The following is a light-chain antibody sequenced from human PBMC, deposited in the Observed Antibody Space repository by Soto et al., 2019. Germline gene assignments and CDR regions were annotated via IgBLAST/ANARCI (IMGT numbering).Light chain of an antibody. V-gene: IGKV3-20*01. Sequence: EIVLTQSPGTLSWSPGDRATLSCRASQSVNSNYLAWYQRKPGQAPRLLIYGASNRATDIPYRFSASGSGTDFTLTITRLEAEDFAVYYCQQYDSTPPTFGQGTKVEVK. CDR3: QQYDSTPPT. CDR2: GAS. CDR1: QSVNSNY. J-gene: IGKJ1*01.